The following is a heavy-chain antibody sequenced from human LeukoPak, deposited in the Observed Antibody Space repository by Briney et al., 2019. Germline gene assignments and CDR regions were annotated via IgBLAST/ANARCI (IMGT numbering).Heavy chain of an antibody. CDR2: MQQDGSEK. CDR3: ARGLHAAFDI. J-gene: IGHJ3*02. CDR1: GFAFSSYW. V-gene: IGHV3-7*04. Sequence: GGSLRLSCAASGFAFSSYWMNWVRQAPGKGLEWVANMQQDGSEKYYVDSVKGRFTISRDNAKNSLYLQMNSLRAEDTAVYYCARGLHAAFDIWGQGTMVTVSS.